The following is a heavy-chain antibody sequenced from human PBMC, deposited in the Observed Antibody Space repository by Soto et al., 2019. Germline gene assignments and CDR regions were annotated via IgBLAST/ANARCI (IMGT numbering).Heavy chain of an antibody. CDR2: ITTSSTL. CDR1: GFTFSDHN. V-gene: IGHV3-11*01. Sequence: QVQLVESGGGLVTPGGSLRLSCAASGFTFSDHNMAWIRQAPGKGLEWLSYITTSSTLYYAVSVKGRFTMSRDNAKNSLYLLMNSLRVEDTAVYYCARRAGDCSGHRFDSWGQGTLVTVSS. CDR3: ARRAGDCSGHRFDS. D-gene: IGHD6-19*01. J-gene: IGHJ4*02.